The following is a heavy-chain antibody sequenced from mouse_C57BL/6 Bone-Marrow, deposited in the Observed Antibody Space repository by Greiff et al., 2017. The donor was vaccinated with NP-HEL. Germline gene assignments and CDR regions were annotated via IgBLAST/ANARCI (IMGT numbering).Heavy chain of an antibody. CDR1: GFNIKDYY. D-gene: IGHD1-1*01. CDR2: IDPEDGDT. V-gene: IGHV14-1*01. J-gene: IGHJ4*01. Sequence: VQLQQSGAELVRPGASVKLSCTASGFNIKDYYMHWVKQRPEQGLEWIGRIDPEDGDTEYAPKFQGKATMTADTSSNTAYLQLSSLTSEDTAVYYCTSSSYDYAMDYWGQGTSVTVSS. CDR3: TSSSYDYAMDY.